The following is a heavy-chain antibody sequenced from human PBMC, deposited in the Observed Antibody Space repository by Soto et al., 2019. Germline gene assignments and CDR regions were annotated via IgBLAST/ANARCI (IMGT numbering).Heavy chain of an antibody. Sequence: EVQLLESGGGLVQPGGSLRLSCAASGFTFSSYAMSWVRQAPGKGLEWVSGISGSGASTYYADSVKGRFTISRDNSRNTLYRQMTSLRAEDSAVYYCANGGEWTTTSCDTFFDYWGQGTLVTVSS. CDR1: GFTFSSYA. J-gene: IGHJ4*02. CDR2: ISGSGAST. D-gene: IGHD2-2*02. V-gene: IGHV3-23*01. CDR3: ANGGEWTTTSCDTFFDY.